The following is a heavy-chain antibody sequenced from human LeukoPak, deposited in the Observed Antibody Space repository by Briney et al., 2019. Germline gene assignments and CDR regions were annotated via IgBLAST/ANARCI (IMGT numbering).Heavy chain of an antibody. J-gene: IGHJ3*02. Sequence: GGSLRLPCVASGFNFDDYGMNWVRQAPGKGLEWLSGLNWNGGITGYADSVKGRFTISRDNAKNSLYLQTNSLRADDTALYYCASGDFSLRGDAFDIWGQGTKVTVSS. CDR2: LNWNGGIT. CDR1: GFNFDDYG. CDR3: ASGDFSLRGDAFDI. D-gene: IGHD3-10*01. V-gene: IGHV3-20*04.